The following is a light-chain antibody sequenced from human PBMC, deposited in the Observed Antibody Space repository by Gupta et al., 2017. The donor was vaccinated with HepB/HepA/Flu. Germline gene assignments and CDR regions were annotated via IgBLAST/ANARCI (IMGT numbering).Light chain of an antibody. CDR3: QQLNSYPLFT. V-gene: IGKV1-9*01. Sequence: DIQLTQSPSFLSASVGDRVTITCRASQGISSYLAWYQQKPGKAPKLLIYAASTLQSGVPSRFSGSGSGTEFTLTIRXLQPEDFATYYCQQLNSYPLFTFGXGTKVDIK. CDR2: AAS. J-gene: IGKJ3*01. CDR1: QGISSY.